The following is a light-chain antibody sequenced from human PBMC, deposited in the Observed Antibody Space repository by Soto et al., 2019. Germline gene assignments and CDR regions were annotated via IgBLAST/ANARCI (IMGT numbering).Light chain of an antibody. CDR3: QQSSSTPWT. V-gene: IGKV1-39*01. CDR2: AAS. CDR1: QSIRSY. Sequence: QMTQSPSSLPASPGERVPINWRASQSIRSYLNWYHQKPGKAPKLLIYAASSLQSGVPSRFSGSGSGTDFTLTISSLQPEDFATYYCQQSSSTPWTFGQGTEVDI. J-gene: IGKJ1*01.